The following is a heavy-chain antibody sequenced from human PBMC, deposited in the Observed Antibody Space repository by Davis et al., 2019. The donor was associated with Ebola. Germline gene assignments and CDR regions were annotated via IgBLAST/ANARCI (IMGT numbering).Heavy chain of an antibody. J-gene: IGHJ6*04. V-gene: IGHV1-8*01. CDR2: MNPNSGNT. D-gene: IGHD1-7*01. CDR1: GYTFTSYD. CDR3: ARTGTTWGLGYYYGMDV. Sequence: ASVKVSCKASGYTFTSYDINWVRQAPGQGLEWMGWMNPNSGNTGYAQKFQGRVTMTRNTSISTAYMELSSLRSEDTAVYYCARTGTTWGLGYYYGMDVWGKGTTVTVSS.